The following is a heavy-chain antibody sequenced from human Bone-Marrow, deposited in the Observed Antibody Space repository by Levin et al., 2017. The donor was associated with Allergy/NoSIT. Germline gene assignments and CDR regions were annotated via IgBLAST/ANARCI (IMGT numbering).Heavy chain of an antibody. V-gene: IGHV3-21*01. J-gene: IGHJ3*02. D-gene: IGHD1-26*01. Sequence: GGSLRLSCAASGFTFSSYSMNWVRQAPGKGLEWVSSISSSSSYIYYADSVKGRFTISRDNAKNSLYLQMNSLRAEDTAVYYCARDRARGSYYVGKGGNAFDIWGQGTMVTVSS. CDR2: ISSSSSYI. CDR1: GFTFSSYS. CDR3: ARDRARGSYYVGKGGNAFDI.